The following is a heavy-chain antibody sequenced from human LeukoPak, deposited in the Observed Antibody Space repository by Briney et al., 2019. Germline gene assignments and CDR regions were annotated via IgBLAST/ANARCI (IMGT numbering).Heavy chain of an antibody. J-gene: IGHJ4*02. CDR3: ATESFGSGSYYNPPFY. Sequence: GGSLRLSCAASGFTFSSYAMHWVRQAPGKGLEYVSAISSNGGSTYYANSVKGRFTISRDNSKNTLYLQMGSLRAEDMAVYYCATESFGSGSYYNPPFYWGQGTLVTVSS. CDR1: GFTFSSYA. D-gene: IGHD3-10*01. V-gene: IGHV3-64*01. CDR2: ISSNGGST.